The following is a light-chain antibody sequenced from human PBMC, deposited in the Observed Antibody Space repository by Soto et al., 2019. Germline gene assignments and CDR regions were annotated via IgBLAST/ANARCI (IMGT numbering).Light chain of an antibody. J-gene: IGKJ1*01. V-gene: IGKV3-20*01. CDR1: QSVSNNY. CDR3: QQYAYWPLT. Sequence: VLKQSPGTLSLKKGERATLSCRASQSVSNNYLAWYQQKPGQAPSLLINGAASRATGSPERFSGSGAGTDFTLIISCLQPEDFVVYYCQQYAYWPLTFGQGTKVDI. CDR2: GAA.